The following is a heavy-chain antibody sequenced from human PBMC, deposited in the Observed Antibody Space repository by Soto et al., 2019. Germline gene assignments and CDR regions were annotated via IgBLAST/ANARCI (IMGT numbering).Heavy chain of an antibody. Sequence: SETRSRTCPFCGGSISSYYWSWIRQPPGKGLEWIGNIYYSGSTYYAASVKGRVTISRDNANNSLYLQMTGLRAEDTALYYCARDKYANYVNYFDLWGQGNLVTGSA. CDR3: ARDKYANYVNYFDL. CDR2: IYYSGST. V-gene: IGHV4-4*08. J-gene: IGHJ5*02. D-gene: IGHD3-16*01. CDR1: GGSISSYY.